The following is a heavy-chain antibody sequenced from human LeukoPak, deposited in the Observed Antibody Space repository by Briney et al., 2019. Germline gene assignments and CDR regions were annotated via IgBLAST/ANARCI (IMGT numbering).Heavy chain of an antibody. V-gene: IGHV3-11*01. Sequence: GGSLRLSCAASGFTFSDYNMRWIRQAPGKGLEWVSSISRSGSTKYYADSVKGRFTISRDNAKNSLFLQMNSLRAEDTAVYYCAKVGTVTVKSHPFDYWGQGTLVTVSS. CDR1: GFTFSDYN. CDR3: AKVGTVTVKSHPFDY. CDR2: ISRSGSTK. D-gene: IGHD4-17*01. J-gene: IGHJ4*02.